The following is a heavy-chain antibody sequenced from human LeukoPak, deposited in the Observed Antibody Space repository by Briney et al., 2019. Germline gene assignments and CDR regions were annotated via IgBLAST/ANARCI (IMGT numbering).Heavy chain of an antibody. CDR2: ISSSSSTI. J-gene: IGHJ4*02. D-gene: IGHD3-9*01. CDR1: GFTFSSYS. Sequence: GGSLRLSCAASGFTFSSYSMNWVRQAPGKGLEWVSYISSSSSTIYYADSVKGRFTISRDNAKNSLYLQMNSLRAEDTAVYNCARVRYFDWLLYSFDYWGQGTPVTVSS. V-gene: IGHV3-48*01. CDR3: ARVRYFDWLLYSFDY.